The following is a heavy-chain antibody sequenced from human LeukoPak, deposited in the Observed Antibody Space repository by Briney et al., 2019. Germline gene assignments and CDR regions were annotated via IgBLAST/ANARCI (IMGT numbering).Heavy chain of an antibody. Sequence: SVKVSCKASGGTFSSYAISWVRQAPGQGLEWMGRIIPILGIANYAQKFQGRVTITADKSTSTAYMELSSLRFEDTAVYYCARGLAAGMYYFDYWGQGTLVTVSS. CDR3: ARGLAAGMYYFDY. CDR2: IIPILGIA. CDR1: GGTFSSYA. J-gene: IGHJ4*02. V-gene: IGHV1-69*04. D-gene: IGHD6-13*01.